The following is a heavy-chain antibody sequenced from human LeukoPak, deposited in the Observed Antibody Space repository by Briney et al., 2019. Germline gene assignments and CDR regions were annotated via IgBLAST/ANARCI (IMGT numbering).Heavy chain of an antibody. J-gene: IGHJ4*02. Sequence: PGGSLRLSCAASGFTFSSYGMSWVRQAPGKGLEWVSGINWNGGSTGYADSVKGRFTISRDNAKNSLYLQMNSLRAEDTALYYCARDSYGDYSAFDYWGQGTLVTVSS. D-gene: IGHD4-17*01. CDR1: GFTFSSYG. V-gene: IGHV3-20*04. CDR3: ARDSYGDYSAFDY. CDR2: INWNGGST.